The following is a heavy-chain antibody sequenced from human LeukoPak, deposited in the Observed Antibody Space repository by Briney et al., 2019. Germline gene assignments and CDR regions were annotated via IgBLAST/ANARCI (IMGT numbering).Heavy chain of an antibody. CDR2: IYYSGST. D-gene: IGHD2-21*01. CDR1: GGSISSGDYY. Sequence: SETLSLTCTVSGGSISSGDYYWSWLRQPPGKGLEWIGYIYYSGSTYYNPSLKSRVTISVDTSKNQFSLKLSSVTAADTAVYYCARGVIAIPTFFDYWGQGTLVTVSS. CDR3: ARGVIAIPTFFDY. V-gene: IGHV4-30-4*08. J-gene: IGHJ4*02.